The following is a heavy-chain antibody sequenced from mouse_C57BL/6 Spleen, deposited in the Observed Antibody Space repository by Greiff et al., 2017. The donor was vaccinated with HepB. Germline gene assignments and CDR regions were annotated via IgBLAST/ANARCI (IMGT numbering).Heavy chain of an antibody. CDR3: ARDHSSYGFAC. J-gene: IGHJ3*01. V-gene: IGHV5-4*01. CDR1: GFTFSSYA. D-gene: IGHD1-1*01. Sequence: EVQGVESGGGLVKPGGSLKLSCAASGFTFSSYAMSWVRQTPEKRLEWVATISDGGSYTYYPDNVKGRFTISRDNAKNNLYLQMSHLKSEDTAMYYCARDHSSYGFACWGQGTLVTVSA. CDR2: ISDGGSYT.